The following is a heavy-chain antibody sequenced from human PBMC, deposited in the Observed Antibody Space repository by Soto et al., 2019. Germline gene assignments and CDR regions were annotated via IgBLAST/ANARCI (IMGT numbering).Heavy chain of an antibody. V-gene: IGHV3-30*18. CDR1: GFIFSSYG. D-gene: IGHD1-20*01. Sequence: QVQLAESGGGVVQPGRSLRLSCAASGFIFSSYGMHWVRQAPGKGLEWVAFISYDEGKKYYSDSVKGRFTISRDISKSTLYLQMNSLRAEDTAVYYCSKPSYIIAWQITETPPDYWGQGTLVTVSS. CDR2: ISYDEGKK. CDR3: SKPSYIIAWQITETPPDY. J-gene: IGHJ4*02.